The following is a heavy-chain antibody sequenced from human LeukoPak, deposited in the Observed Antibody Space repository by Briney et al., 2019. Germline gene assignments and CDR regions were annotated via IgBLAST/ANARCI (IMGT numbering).Heavy chain of an antibody. J-gene: IGHJ4*02. D-gene: IGHD3-3*01. Sequence: ASVKVSCKASGYTFTSYGISWVRQAPGQGLEWMGWISAHNGNTNYAQKLQGRVTMTTGTSTSTAYMELRSLRSDDTAVYYCARDRYDFWSGYNFDYWGQGTLVTVSS. V-gene: IGHV1-18*01. CDR3: ARDRYDFWSGYNFDY. CDR1: GYTFTSYG. CDR2: ISAHNGNT.